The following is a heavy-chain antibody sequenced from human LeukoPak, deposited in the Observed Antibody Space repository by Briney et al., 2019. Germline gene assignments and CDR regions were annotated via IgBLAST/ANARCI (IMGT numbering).Heavy chain of an antibody. CDR3: ARHSDGFIDV. Sequence: ASVKVSRKDSGYTFTDYYLHWVRQATRQGLDWEWIGSIHGNTGVTKYAQNFQSRLSMRRDASIRTAYMDLTSLTRDDTAVYYCARHSDGFIDVWGKGTTVTVSS. D-gene: IGHD4-17*01. J-gene: IGHJ6*03. V-gene: IGHV1-2*02. CDR2: IHGNTGVT. CDR1: GYTFTDYY.